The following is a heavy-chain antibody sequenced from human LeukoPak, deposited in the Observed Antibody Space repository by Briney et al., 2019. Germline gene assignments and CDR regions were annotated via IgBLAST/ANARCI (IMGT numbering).Heavy chain of an antibody. V-gene: IGHV3-73*01. D-gene: IGHD6-6*01. CDR3: AASIAARSAPSDY. CDR1: GFTFSGSA. J-gene: IGHJ4*02. Sequence: GGSLRLSCAASGFTFSGSAMHWVRQASGKGLEWVGRIRSKANSYATAYAASVKGRFTISRDNAKNSLYLQMNSLRAEDTAVYYCAASIAARSAPSDYWGQGTLVTVSS. CDR2: IRSKANSYAT.